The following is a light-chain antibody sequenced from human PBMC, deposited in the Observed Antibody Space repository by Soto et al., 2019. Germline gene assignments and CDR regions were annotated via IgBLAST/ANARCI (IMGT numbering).Light chain of an antibody. CDR1: SSDVGGYNY. Sequence: QSALTQPASVSGSPGQSITISCTGTSSDVGGYNYVSWYQHHPGKAPKLMIYEVSHRPSGVSNRFSGSKSGNTASLTISGLQAADEADYYCSAYTSSSTRVFGGGTKPTFL. J-gene: IGLJ3*02. CDR3: SAYTSSSTRV. CDR2: EVS. V-gene: IGLV2-14*01.